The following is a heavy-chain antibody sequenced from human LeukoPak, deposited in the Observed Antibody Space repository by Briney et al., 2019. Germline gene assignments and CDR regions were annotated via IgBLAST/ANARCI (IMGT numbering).Heavy chain of an antibody. J-gene: IGHJ5*02. CDR2: INYSGRT. D-gene: IGHD4-17*01. CDR1: GGSISSSGFY. Sequence: PSETLSLTCTVSGGSISSSGFYWGWIRQPPGKGLECIGSINYSGRTLYSSSLRSRVTISVDTSKKQFSPKLSAVTAADTPVYYCARQDDNAHGDPNWFDPWGQGTLVTVSS. CDR3: ARQDDNAHGDPNWFDP. V-gene: IGHV4-39*01.